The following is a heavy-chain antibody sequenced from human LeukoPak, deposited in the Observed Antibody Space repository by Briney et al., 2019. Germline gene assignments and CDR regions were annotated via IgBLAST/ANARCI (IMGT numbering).Heavy chain of an antibody. CDR2: IYYSGST. J-gene: IGHJ4*02. CDR1: GGPISSYY. CDR3: ARLGSSSFGGESPFDY. D-gene: IGHD6-6*01. Sequence: SETLSLTCTVSGGPISSYYWSWIRQPPGNGLEWIGYIYYSGSTNYNPSLKSRVTISVDTSKNQFSLKLSSVTAADTAVYYCARLGSSSFGGESPFDYWGQGTLVTVSS. V-gene: IGHV4-59*08.